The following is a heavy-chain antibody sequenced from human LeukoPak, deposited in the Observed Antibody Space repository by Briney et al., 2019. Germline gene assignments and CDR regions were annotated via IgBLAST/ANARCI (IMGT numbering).Heavy chain of an antibody. J-gene: IGHJ4*02. Sequence: GGSLRLSCAVSGLTFSSYAMSWVRQAPGKGLEWVSGISSSGETRDYADSVKGRLTISRDNSKNTFDLQMNSLRAEDTAVYYCAKDSSGLGYWGQGTLVTVSS. V-gene: IGHV3-23*01. CDR2: ISSSGETR. D-gene: IGHD6-19*01. CDR3: AKDSSGLGY. CDR1: GLTFSSYA.